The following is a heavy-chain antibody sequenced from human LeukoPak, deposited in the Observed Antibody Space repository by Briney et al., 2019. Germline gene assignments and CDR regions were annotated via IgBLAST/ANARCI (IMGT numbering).Heavy chain of an antibody. J-gene: IGHJ3*02. CDR1: RYSFTSYW. CDR2: IYPGDSDA. D-gene: IGHD2-2*02. CDR3: ASTRYCSSTSCYTAFDI. Sequence: GESLKISCKGSRYSFTSYWIGWVRQMPGKGLEWMGIIYPGDSDARYSPSFQGQVTISADKSISTAYLQRSSLKASDTAMHYCASTRYCSSTSCYTAFDIWGQGTMVTVSS. V-gene: IGHV5-51*01.